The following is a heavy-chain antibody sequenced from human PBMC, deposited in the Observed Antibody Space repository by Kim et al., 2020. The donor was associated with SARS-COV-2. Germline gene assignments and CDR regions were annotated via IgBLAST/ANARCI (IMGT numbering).Heavy chain of an antibody. V-gene: IGHV3-33*08. CDR2: IWYDGSNK. J-gene: IGHJ3*02. CDR1: GFTFSSYG. D-gene: IGHD3-22*01. Sequence: GGSLRLSCAASGFTFSSYGMHWVRQAPGKGLEWVAVIWYDGSNKYYADSVKGRFTISRDNSKNTLYLQMNSLRAEDTAVYYCARADITSSYDSSGYYPHAFDIWGQGTMVTVSS. CDR3: ARADITSSYDSSGYYPHAFDI.